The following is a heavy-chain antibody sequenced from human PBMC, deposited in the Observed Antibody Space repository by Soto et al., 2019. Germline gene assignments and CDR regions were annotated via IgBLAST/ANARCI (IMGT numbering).Heavy chain of an antibody. D-gene: IGHD2-21*01. CDR3: AKSPRNDVAKD. J-gene: IGHJ4*02. CDR1: GYTFRNSG. Sequence: QVQLVQSGGEVRKPGASVKVSCKASGYTFRNSGINWVRQAPGQGLKWMAWINTHNGNTDYAQKFQDRVTLTTDTSTSTAYMELRSLRSDDTAVYYWAKSPRNDVAKDWGQGTLVIVSS. CDR2: INTHNGNT. V-gene: IGHV1-18*01.